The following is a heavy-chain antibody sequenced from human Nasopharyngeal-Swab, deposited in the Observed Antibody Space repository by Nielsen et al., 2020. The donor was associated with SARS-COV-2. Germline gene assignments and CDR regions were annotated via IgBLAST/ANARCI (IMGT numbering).Heavy chain of an antibody. V-gene: IGHV1-69*06. Sequence: WVRQAPGQGLEWMGGIIPIFGTANYAQKFQGRVTITADKSTSTAYMELISLRSEDTAVYYCAREGRGSGYYYYMDVWGKGTTVTVSS. D-gene: IGHD3-10*01. J-gene: IGHJ6*03. CDR2: IIPIFGTA. CDR3: AREGRGSGYYYYMDV.